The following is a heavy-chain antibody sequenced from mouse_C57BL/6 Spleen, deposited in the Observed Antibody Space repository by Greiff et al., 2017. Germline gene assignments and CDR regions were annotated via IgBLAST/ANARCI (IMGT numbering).Heavy chain of an antibody. D-gene: IGHD2-5*01. Sequence: EVQGVESGGDLVKPGGSLKLSCAASGFTFSSYGMSWVRQTPDKRLEWVATISSGGSYTYYPDSVKGRFTISRDNAKNTLYLQMSSLKSEDTAMYYCARRGYSKDYWGQGTTLTVSS. CDR1: GFTFSSYG. V-gene: IGHV5-6*01. CDR2: ISSGGSYT. J-gene: IGHJ2*01. CDR3: ARRGYSKDY.